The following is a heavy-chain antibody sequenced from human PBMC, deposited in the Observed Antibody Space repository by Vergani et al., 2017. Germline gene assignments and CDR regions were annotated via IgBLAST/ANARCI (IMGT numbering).Heavy chain of an antibody. J-gene: IGHJ4*02. CDR3: ARTLSDSRCYYLDY. V-gene: IGHV2-70*04. CDR2: IDWDDDT. D-gene: IGHD3-22*01. Sequence: QVTLKESGPALVKPTQTLTLTCIFSGFSLTTYGMRVSWIRQPPGKALEWLARIDWDDDTYYRTSLRTRLTISKDTFKNQVSLTMTNMDPVDTATYYCARTLSDSRCYYLDYWGQGTLVTVSS. CDR1: GFSLTTYGMR.